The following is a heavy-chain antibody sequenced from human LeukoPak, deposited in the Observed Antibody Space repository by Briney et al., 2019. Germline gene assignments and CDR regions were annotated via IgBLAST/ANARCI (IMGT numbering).Heavy chain of an antibody. Sequence: TPSETLSLTCTVSGGSISSSSYYWGWVRQPPGKGLEWIGSIYYSGSTYYNPSLKSRVTISVDTSKNQFSPKLSSVTAADTAVYYCARPDSSGYYFFVYWGQGTLVTVSS. CDR3: ARPDSSGYYFFVY. J-gene: IGHJ4*02. CDR1: GGSISSSSYY. CDR2: IYYSGST. D-gene: IGHD3-22*01. V-gene: IGHV4-39*01.